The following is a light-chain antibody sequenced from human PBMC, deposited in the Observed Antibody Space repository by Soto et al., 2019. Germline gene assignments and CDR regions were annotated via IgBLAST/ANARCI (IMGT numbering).Light chain of an antibody. CDR2: AAS. CDR1: QSISNW. CDR3: QQANSFPRT. V-gene: IGKV1-12*01. Sequence: DIPMTQSPSTLPASVGDRVTITCRASQSISNWLAWYQQKQGTAPKLLIYAASSLQSGVPSRFRGSGSGTDLTITISSLKPEDGETYYGQQANSFPRTFGQGTKVDIK. J-gene: IGKJ1*01.